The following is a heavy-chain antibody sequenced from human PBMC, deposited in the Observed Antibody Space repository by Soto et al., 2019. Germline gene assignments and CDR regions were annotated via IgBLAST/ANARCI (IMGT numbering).Heavy chain of an antibody. D-gene: IGHD3-22*01. Sequence: EVRLLESGGGLEQPGGSLRLSCTTSGFTFDNFAMSWVRQAPGRGLGWVSAISGGGGGRYYADSVKGRFIISRDNSKNTVYLQVNGLRIEDTAVYYCAKDVHDDSSGGLDYWGQGTLVNVSS. V-gene: IGHV3-23*01. J-gene: IGHJ4*02. CDR3: AKDVHDDSSGGLDY. CDR1: GFTFDNFA. CDR2: ISGGGGGR.